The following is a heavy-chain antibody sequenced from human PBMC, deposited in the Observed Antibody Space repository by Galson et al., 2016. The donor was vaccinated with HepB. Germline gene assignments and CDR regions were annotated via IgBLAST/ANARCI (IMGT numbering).Heavy chain of an antibody. V-gene: IGHV4-34*01. CDR1: GGSFSGYY. Sequence: ETLSLTCAVYGGSFSGYYWSWIRQPPGKGLEWIGYIYHSGSTYYNPSLKSRVTISVDKSKNQFSLKLSSVTAADTAVYYCARVRSRGHYFDYWGQGTLVTVSS. CDR3: ARVRSRGHYFDY. CDR2: IYHSGST. D-gene: IGHD6-25*01. J-gene: IGHJ4*02.